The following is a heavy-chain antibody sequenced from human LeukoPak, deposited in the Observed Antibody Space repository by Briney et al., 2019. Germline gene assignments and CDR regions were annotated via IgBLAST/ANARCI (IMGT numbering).Heavy chain of an antibody. Sequence: SETLTLTCTVSGGSISSYYWSWIRQPAGKGLQWIGRIYTSGSTNYNPSLKSRVTMSVDTSKNQFSLKLSSVTAADTAVYYCARGSSGWYLGAFDIWGQGTMVTVSS. CDR3: ARGSSGWYLGAFDI. CDR2: IYTSGST. CDR1: GGSISSYY. D-gene: IGHD6-19*01. V-gene: IGHV4-4*07. J-gene: IGHJ3*02.